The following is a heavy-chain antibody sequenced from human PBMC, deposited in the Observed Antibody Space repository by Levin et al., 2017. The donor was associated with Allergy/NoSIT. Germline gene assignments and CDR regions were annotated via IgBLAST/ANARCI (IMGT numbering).Heavy chain of an antibody. J-gene: IGHJ4*02. CDR1: GDSISSYY. CDR2: IYDSGST. D-gene: IGHD5-12*01. V-gene: IGHV4-59*03. CDR3: MGGRGWLSDY. Sequence: SETLSLTCTVSGDSISSYYWNWIRQSPGKGLEWIGYIYDSGSTNYNPYLKSRVTISVDTYKNQFSLKLSSVTAADTAVYYCMGGRGWLSDYWGQGTLVTVSS.